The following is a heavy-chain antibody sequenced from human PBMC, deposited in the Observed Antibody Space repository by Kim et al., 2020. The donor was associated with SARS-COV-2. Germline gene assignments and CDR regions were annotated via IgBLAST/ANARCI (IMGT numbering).Heavy chain of an antibody. Sequence: TKKYADTVKGRFTISRDNNKNSLYQQMNGLRAEDTAVYYCVGENNWAFDIWGQGTMVTVSS. CDR2: TK. V-gene: IGHV3-48*04. J-gene: IGHJ3*02. CDR3: VGENNWAFDI.